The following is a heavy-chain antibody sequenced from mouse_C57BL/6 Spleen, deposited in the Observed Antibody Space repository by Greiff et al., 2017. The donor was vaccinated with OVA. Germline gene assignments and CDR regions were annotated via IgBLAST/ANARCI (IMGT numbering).Heavy chain of an antibody. CDR3: AREEERYYGSSYWYFDV. V-gene: IGHV1-55*01. D-gene: IGHD1-1*01. CDR1: GYTFTSYW. J-gene: IGHJ1*03. CDR2: IYPGSGST. Sequence: QVQLQQSGAELVKPGASVKMSCKASGYTFTSYWITWVKQRPGQGLEWIGDIYPGSGSTNYNEKFKSKATLTVDTSSSTAYMQLSSLASEDSAVYYGAREEERYYGSSYWYFDVWGTGTTVTVSS.